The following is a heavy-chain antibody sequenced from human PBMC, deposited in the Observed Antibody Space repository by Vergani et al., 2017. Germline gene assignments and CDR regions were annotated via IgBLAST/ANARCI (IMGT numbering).Heavy chain of an antibody. CDR2: IEYSGST. CDR3: ARGWYYDDSSGYSSFDY. Sequence: QVQLQESGPGLVKPSETLSLTCTVSGGSISSYYWSWFRQPPGKGLQWIGYIEYSGSTNYNPSLKSRVTISVDTSKNQFSLKLSSVTAADTAVYYCARGWYYDDSSGYSSFDYWGQGTLVTVSS. D-gene: IGHD3-22*01. V-gene: IGHV4-59*01. J-gene: IGHJ4*02. CDR1: GGSISSYY.